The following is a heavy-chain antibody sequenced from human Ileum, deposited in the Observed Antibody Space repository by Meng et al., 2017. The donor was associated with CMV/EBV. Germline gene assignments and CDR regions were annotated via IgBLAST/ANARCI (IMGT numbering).Heavy chain of an antibody. CDR1: GGPISSSNW. CDR2: IYHSGST. V-gene: IGHV4-4*02. Sequence: SGGPISSSNWWSWVRQPPGKGLEWIGEIYHSGSTNYNPSLKSRVTISVDKSKNQFSLKLSSVTAADTAVYYCARAIVVVITTTRWFDPWGQGTLVTVSS. J-gene: IGHJ5*02. CDR3: ARAIVVVITTTRWFDP. D-gene: IGHD3-22*01.